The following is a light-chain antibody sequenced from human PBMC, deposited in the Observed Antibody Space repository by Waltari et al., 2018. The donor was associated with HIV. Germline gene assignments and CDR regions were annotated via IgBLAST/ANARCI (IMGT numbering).Light chain of an antibody. CDR1: QPVSSSH. CDR2: GAS. Sequence: DTALTQSPGTLSLSPGEGAILSCRTSQPVSSSHLAWYQQKPGQAPRLLFYGASTRAAGIPVRFSGSGSGADFTLSISRLEPEDFAVYYCHQYGSLPETFGQGTKV. CDR3: HQYGSLPET. J-gene: IGKJ1*01. V-gene: IGKV3-20*01.